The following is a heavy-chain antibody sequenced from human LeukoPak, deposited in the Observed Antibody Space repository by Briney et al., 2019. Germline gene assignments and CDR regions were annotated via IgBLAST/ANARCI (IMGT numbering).Heavy chain of an antibody. CDR2: IYSGGST. D-gene: IGHD2-21*02. V-gene: IGHV3-66*01. CDR1: GFTVSSNY. J-gene: IGHJ6*02. CDR3: ATGTVVTAIYYYGMDV. Sequence: PGGSLRLSCAASGFTVSSNYMSWVRQAPGKGLQWVSVIYSGGSTYYADSVKGRFTISRDNSKNTVYLQMNNLRVEDTAVYYCATGTVVTAIYYYGMDVWGQGTTVTVPS.